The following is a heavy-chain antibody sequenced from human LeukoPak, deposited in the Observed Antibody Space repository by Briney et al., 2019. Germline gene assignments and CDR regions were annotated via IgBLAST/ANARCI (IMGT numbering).Heavy chain of an antibody. CDR2: ISTDGRTT. V-gene: IGHV3-74*01. CDR1: GFAPSKDW. D-gene: IGHD6-19*01. Sequence: GGSLRLSCVASGFAPSKDWMHWVRQVPGEGLEWVSRISTDGRTTGYADSVKGRFTISRDNAKNTLFLEMNNLKVEDTAVYYCASFGQQWLKSYWGLGTLVTVSS. J-gene: IGHJ4*02. CDR3: ASFGQQWLKSY.